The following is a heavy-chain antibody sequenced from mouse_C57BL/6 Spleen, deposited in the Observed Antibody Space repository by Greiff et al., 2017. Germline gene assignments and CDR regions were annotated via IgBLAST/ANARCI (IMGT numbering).Heavy chain of an antibody. Sequence: QVHVKQSGAELVKPGASVKISCKASGYAFSSYWMNWVKQRPGKGLEWIGQIYPGDGDTNYNGKFKGKATLTADKSSSTAYMQLSSLTSEDSAVYFCAREDYYGSSRGFDDWGKGTTLTVSS. CDR2: IYPGDGDT. J-gene: IGHJ2*01. CDR3: AREDYYGSSRGFDD. CDR1: GYAFSSYW. V-gene: IGHV1-80*01. D-gene: IGHD1-1*01.